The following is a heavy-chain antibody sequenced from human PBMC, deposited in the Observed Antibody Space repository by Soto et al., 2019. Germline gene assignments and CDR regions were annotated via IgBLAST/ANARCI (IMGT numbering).Heavy chain of an antibody. Sequence: TSETLSLTCTVSGGSVSSGSYYWSWIRQPPGKGLEWIGYIYYSGSTNYNPSLKSRVTISVDTSKNQFSLKLSSVTAADTAVYYCARGLAVAGNWFDPWGQGTLVTVSS. CDR1: GGSVSSGSYY. V-gene: IGHV4-61*01. D-gene: IGHD6-19*01. CDR3: ARGLAVAGNWFDP. CDR2: IYYSGST. J-gene: IGHJ5*02.